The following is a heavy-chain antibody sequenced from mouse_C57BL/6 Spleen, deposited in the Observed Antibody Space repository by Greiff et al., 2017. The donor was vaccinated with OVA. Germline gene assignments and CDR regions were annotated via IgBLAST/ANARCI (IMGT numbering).Heavy chain of an antibody. CDR2: ISYSGST. CDR3: ARGDRSSWFAY. V-gene: IGHV3-1*01. J-gene: IGHJ3*01. D-gene: IGHD1-1*01. Sequence: EVQLVESGPGMVKPSQSLSLTCTVTGYSITSGYDWHWIRHFPGNKLEWMGYISYSGSTNYNPSLKSRISITHDTSKNHFFLKLNSVTTEDTATYYCARGDRSSWFAYWGQGTLVTVSA. CDR1: GYSITSGYD.